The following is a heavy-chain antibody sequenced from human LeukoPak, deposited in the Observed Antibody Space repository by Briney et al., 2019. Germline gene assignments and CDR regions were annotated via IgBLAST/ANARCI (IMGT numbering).Heavy chain of an antibody. V-gene: IGHV1-2*02. J-gene: IGHJ4*02. CDR2: INPNSGGT. CDR3: AGISGKQGDIDY. D-gene: IGHD1-20*01. CDR1: GYTFTGYY. Sequence: ASVKVSCKASGYTFTGYYMQLARQAPGQGLEWMGWINPNSGGTNYAQKFQGRVTMTRDTSISTAYMELSGLRSDDTAVYYCAGISGKQGDIDYWGQGTLVTVSS.